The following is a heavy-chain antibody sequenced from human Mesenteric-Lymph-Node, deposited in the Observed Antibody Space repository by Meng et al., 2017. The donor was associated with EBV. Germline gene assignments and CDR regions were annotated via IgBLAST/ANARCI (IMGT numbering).Heavy chain of an antibody. Sequence: QVTLVQSGAEGKKPGASVKGSGKASGYRFNSYGISWVRQAPGQGLEWMGWISADNGNTIFAQKFQGRVTMTADSSTSTAYMEVTSLTSDDTAVYYCASGGSGINFDYWGQGTLVTVSS. CDR1: GYRFNSYG. CDR3: ASGGSGINFDY. D-gene: IGHD3-10*01. CDR2: ISADNGNT. J-gene: IGHJ4*02. V-gene: IGHV1-18*01.